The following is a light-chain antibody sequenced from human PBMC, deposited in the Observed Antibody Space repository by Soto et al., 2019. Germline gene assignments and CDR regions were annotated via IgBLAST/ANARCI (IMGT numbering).Light chain of an antibody. CDR3: QQCNNWPRT. CDR2: DAS. J-gene: IGKJ1*01. CDR1: QTVRNNY. Sequence: EFVLTQSPGTLSLSPGERATLSCRASQTVRNNYLAWYQQKPGQAPRLLIYDASSRATGIPDRFSGSGSGTEFTLTICSLQSEDFAFYYCQQCNNWPRTFGQGTKVDIK. V-gene: IGKV3D-20*02.